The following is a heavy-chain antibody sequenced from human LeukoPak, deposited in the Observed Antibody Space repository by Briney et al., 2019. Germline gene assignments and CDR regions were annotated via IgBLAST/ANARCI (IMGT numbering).Heavy chain of an antibody. CDR1: GFAFSTYW. J-gene: IGHJ4*02. CDR2: IKEDGSEK. Sequence: GGSLRLSCAASGFAFSTYWMTWVRQAPGKGLEWVANIKEDGSEKYYVDSVKGRFTISRDKAKNSLYLQITSLRADETAVYYCARGDRRFEYWGQGTLVTVSS. CDR3: ARGDRRFEY. D-gene: IGHD2-21*01. V-gene: IGHV3-7*01.